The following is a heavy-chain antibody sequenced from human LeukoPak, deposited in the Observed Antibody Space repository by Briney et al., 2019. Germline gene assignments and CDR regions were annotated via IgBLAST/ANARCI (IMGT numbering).Heavy chain of an antibody. CDR3: ATLRGGSNTLDF. J-gene: IGHJ4*02. D-gene: IGHD2-15*01. CDR2: INTDGSSI. CDR1: GFSFSSFR. Sequence: PGGSLRLSCAASGFSFSSFRMHWVRQAPGKGLVWVSRINTDGSSIIYADPVKGRFTISRDNAKNTLYPQMNSLRAEDTAVYYCATLRGGSNTLDFWGQGTLVTVSS. V-gene: IGHV3-74*01.